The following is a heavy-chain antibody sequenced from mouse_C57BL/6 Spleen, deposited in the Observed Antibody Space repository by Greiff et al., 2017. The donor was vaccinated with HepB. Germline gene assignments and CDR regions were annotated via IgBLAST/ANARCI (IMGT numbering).Heavy chain of an antibody. Sequence: EVQGVESGGGLVKPGGSLKLSCAASGFTFSSYAMSWVRQTPEKRLEWVATISDGGSYTYYPDNVKGRFTISRDNAKNNLYLQMSHLKSEDTAMYYCARDLDYSNYVNYAMDYWGQGTSVTVSS. J-gene: IGHJ4*01. D-gene: IGHD2-5*01. CDR3: ARDLDYSNYVNYAMDY. CDR2: ISDGGSYT. V-gene: IGHV5-4*01. CDR1: GFTFSSYA.